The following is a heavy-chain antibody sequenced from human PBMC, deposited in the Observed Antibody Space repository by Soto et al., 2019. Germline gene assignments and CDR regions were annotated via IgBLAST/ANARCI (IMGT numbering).Heavy chain of an antibody. CDR1: GYTFTSYG. J-gene: IGHJ4*02. D-gene: IGHD3-22*01. CDR2: INPGDGNT. Sequence: WASVKVSCKASGYTFTSYGMNWVRQAPGRGLEWMGWINPGDGNTKYSQKFQGRVSIERDTSASTAYMELSSMSSEDTAVYYCARGGYFDSSNYLDYWGLGTLVTVSS. V-gene: IGHV1-3*01. CDR3: ARGGYFDSSNYLDY.